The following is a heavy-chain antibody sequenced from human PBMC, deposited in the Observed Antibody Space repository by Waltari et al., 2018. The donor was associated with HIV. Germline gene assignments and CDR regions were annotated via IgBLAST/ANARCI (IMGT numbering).Heavy chain of an antibody. D-gene: IGHD3-3*01. Sequence: QPQMQVSGPGLVKPSETLSLLCSVSGDSINSDSYYWGWVRQAPRTGLEWIGSVDYTAKTFLRRSLTSRVTISMYNSENHFSLRLNAVTATDTGVYFCVRHSRFQGTAIDYWGPGILVTVSS. CDR2: VDYTAKT. CDR1: GDSINSDSYY. J-gene: IGHJ4*02. CDR3: VRHSRFQGTAIDY. V-gene: IGHV4-39*01.